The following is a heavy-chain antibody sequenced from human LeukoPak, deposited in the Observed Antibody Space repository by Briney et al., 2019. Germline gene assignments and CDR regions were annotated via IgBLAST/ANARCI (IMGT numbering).Heavy chain of an antibody. D-gene: IGHD3-10*01. CDR1: GFTFSRYT. Sequence: PGGSLRLSCVASGFTFSRYTMHWVRQTPGKGLEWVAVISLDRVTTFYADSVKGRFTISRDNAKNSLYLQMNSLRAEDTAVYYCARDVTMVRVLHFDYWGQGTLVTVSS. J-gene: IGHJ4*02. V-gene: IGHV3-30-3*01. CDR2: ISLDRVTT. CDR3: ARDVTMVRVLHFDY.